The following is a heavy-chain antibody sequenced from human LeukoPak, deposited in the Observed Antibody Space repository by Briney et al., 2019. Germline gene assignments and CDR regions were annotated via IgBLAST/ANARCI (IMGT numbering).Heavy chain of an antibody. CDR1: GDSISSSSYY. D-gene: IGHD3-10*01. J-gene: IGHJ4*02. CDR3: AREGGVLWFGELSPYYFDY. Sequence: TETLSLTCTVSGDSISSSSYYWGWIRQPPGKGLEWIGSIYYSGSTYYNPSLKSRVTISVDTSKNQFSLKLSSVTAADTAVYYCAREGGVLWFGELSPYYFDYWGQGTLVTVSS. CDR2: IYYSGST. V-gene: IGHV4-39*07.